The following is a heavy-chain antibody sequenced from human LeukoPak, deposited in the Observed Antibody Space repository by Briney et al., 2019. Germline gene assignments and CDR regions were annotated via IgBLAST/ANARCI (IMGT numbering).Heavy chain of an antibody. CDR3: AKESYYDFWSGYYFDY. CDR2: ISGSGGST. D-gene: IGHD3-3*01. V-gene: IGHV3-23*01. J-gene: IGHJ4*02. Sequence: GGSLRLSCAASGFTFSSYAMSWVRQAPGKGLEWVSAISGSGGSTYYADSVKGRFTISRDNSKNTLYLQMNSLRAEDTAVYYCAKESYYDFWSGYYFDYWGQGTLVTVSS. CDR1: GFTFSSYA.